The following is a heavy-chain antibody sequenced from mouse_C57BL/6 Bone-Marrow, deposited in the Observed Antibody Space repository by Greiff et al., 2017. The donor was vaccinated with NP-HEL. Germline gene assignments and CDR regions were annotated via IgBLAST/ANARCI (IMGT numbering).Heavy chain of an antibody. CDR2: IRLKSDNYAT. V-gene: IGHV6-3*01. Sequence: VQLKESGGGLVQPGGSMKLSCVASGFTFSNYWMNWVRQSPEKGLEWVAQIRLKSDNYATHYAESVKGRFTISRDDSKSSVYLQMNNLRAEDTGIYYCTGRGRVYYFDYWGQGTTLTVSS. J-gene: IGHJ2*01. CDR1: GFTFSNYW. CDR3: TGRGRVYYFDY.